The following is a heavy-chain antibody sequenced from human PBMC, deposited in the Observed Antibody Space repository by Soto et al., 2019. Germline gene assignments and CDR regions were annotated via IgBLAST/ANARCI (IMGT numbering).Heavy chain of an antibody. Sequence: EVQLVESGGGLVKPGGSLRLSCAASGFTFSNAWMNWVRQAPGKGLEWVGRIKSKTDGGTTDYAAPVKGRFTISRDDSKNTLYLQKNSLKTEDTAVYYCTTEEVAYDYVWGSYRYQDYWGQGTLVTVSS. CDR2: IKSKTDGGTT. CDR3: TTEEVAYDYVWGSYRYQDY. CDR1: GFTFSNAW. D-gene: IGHD3-16*02. V-gene: IGHV3-15*07. J-gene: IGHJ4*02.